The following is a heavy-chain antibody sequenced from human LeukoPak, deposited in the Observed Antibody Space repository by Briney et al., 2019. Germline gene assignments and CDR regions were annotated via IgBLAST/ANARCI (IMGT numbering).Heavy chain of an antibody. CDR1: GFTFSSYA. V-gene: IGHV3-23*01. CDR3: AKCRPDSNGCADH. J-gene: IGHJ4*02. D-gene: IGHD6-19*01. CDR2: IRGSGANT. Sequence: GGSLRLSCAASGFTFSSYAMTWVRQAPGKGLEWVSFIRGSGANTYYADSVKVRFTISRDNSKNTLYLQMNSLRAEDTAVYYCAKCRPDSNGCADHWGQGTLVTVSS.